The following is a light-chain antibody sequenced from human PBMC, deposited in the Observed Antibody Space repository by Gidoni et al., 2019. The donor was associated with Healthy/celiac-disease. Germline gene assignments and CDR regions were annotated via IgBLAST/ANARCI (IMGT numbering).Light chain of an antibody. J-gene: IGKJ2*01. Sequence: DLVMTQSPDSLAVSLGERATINCKSSQSVLYSSTNKNYLAWYQQKPGQPPKLLIYWASTRESGVPDRFRGSGSGTDFTLTISSLQAEDVAVYYCQQYYSTPPTFGQGTKLEIK. CDR1: QSVLYSSTNKNY. CDR2: WAS. CDR3: QQYYSTPPT. V-gene: IGKV4-1*01.